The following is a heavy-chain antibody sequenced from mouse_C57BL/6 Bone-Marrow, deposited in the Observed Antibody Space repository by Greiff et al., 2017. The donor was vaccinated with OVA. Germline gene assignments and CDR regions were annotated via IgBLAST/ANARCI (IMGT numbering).Heavy chain of an antibody. CDR1: GFTFTDYY. D-gene: IGHD1-1*01. CDR2: IRNKANGYTT. Sequence: EVKLVESGGGLVQPGGSLSLSCAASGFTFTDYYMSWVRQPPGQALEWLGFIRNKANGYTTEYSASVKGRFTISRDNSQSILYLQMNALRAEDSATYYCARYYYGTSDYWGQGTTLTVSS. J-gene: IGHJ2*01. V-gene: IGHV7-3*01. CDR3: ARYYYGTSDY.